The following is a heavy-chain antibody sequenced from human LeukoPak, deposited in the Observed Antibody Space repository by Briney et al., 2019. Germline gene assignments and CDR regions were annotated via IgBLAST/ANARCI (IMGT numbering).Heavy chain of an antibody. CDR3: GRDWKLDF. D-gene: IGHD1-1*01. Sequence: GGSLRLSCAASGFTFSSYAISWVRQAPGKGLEWVSAISGSGGSTYYADSVKGRFTIFRDTSRNTLYLQMNSLRVEDTAIYYCGRDWKLDFWGQGALVTVSS. CDR2: ISGSGGST. J-gene: IGHJ4*02. V-gene: IGHV3-23*01. CDR1: GFTFSSYA.